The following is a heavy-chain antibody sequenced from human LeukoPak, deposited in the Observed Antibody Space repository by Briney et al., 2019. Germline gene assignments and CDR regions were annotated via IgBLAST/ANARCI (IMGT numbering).Heavy chain of an antibody. V-gene: IGHV2-5*02. Sequence: SGPTLVKPTQTLTLTCTFSGFSLSTSGVGVGWIRQPPGKALEWLALIYWDDDKRYSPSLKSRLTITKDTSKNQVVHTMTNMDPVDTATYYCASTIIAAAGTRYFDYWGQGTLVTVSS. CDR2: IYWDDDK. CDR1: GFSLSTSGVG. J-gene: IGHJ4*02. CDR3: ASTIIAAAGTRYFDY. D-gene: IGHD6-13*01.